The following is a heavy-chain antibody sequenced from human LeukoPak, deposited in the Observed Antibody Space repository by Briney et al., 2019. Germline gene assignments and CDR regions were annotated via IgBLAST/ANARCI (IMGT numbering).Heavy chain of an antibody. Sequence: SETLSLTCDVSGGSISSSNWWSWVRQPPGKGLEWIGEISHSGSTNYNPSLKSRVTISVDKSENQFSLKMSSVTAADTAVYYCARVGIYCYGSGALDAFDIWGQGTMVAVSS. D-gene: IGHD3-10*01. CDR2: ISHSGST. CDR1: GGSISSSNW. V-gene: IGHV4-4*02. CDR3: ARVGIYCYGSGALDAFDI. J-gene: IGHJ3*02.